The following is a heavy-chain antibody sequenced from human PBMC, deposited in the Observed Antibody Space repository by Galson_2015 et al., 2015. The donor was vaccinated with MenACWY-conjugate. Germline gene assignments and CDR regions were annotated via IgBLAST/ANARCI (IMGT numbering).Heavy chain of an antibody. V-gene: IGHV3-74*01. D-gene: IGHD6-19*01. CDR1: GFTFGSYW. CDR2: INTDGTST. J-gene: IGHJ4*02. Sequence: SLRLSCAASGFTFGSYWMHWVRQAPGKGPVWVSRINTDGTSTTYADSVQGRFTISRDNAKKTLYLQMNSLTVDDTAVYYCARVSLWQWLAPFDDWGQGTLVTVSS. CDR3: ARVSLWQWLAPFDD.